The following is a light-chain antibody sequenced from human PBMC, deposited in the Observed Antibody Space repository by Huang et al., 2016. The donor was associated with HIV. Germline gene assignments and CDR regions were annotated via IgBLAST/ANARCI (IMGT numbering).Light chain of an antibody. J-gene: IGKJ5*01. V-gene: IGKV3-15*01. Sequence: EVVMTQSPATLSVSPGERATLSCRASQSLGTTLAWYQQRPGQAPSLLIYGASTRAPGLPPKFSGSGSGIEFTLTISSLQSEDFAIYYCQQYNYWPITFGQGTRLEIK. CDR2: GAS. CDR3: QQYNYWPIT. CDR1: QSLGTT.